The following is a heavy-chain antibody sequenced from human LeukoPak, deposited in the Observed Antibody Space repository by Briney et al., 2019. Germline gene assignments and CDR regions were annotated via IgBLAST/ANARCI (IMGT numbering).Heavy chain of an antibody. D-gene: IGHD4-17*01. CDR2: INHSGTT. J-gene: IGHJ6*04. V-gene: IGHV4-34*01. CDR1: GGSFSGYY. CDR3: ARVDGDYHYYYYGMDV. Sequence: SETLSLTCAVYGGSFSGYYWSWIRQPPGPGLEWIGEINHSGTTNYNPSLKSRVIISVDTSKNQFSLKLSSVTAADTAVYYCARVDGDYHYYYYGMDVWGKGTTVTVSS.